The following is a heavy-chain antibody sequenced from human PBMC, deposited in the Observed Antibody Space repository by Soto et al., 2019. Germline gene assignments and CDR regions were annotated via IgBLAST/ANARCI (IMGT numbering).Heavy chain of an antibody. CDR2: ISYSGSS. CDR1: GGSNIRDGYY. V-gene: IGHV4-31*03. Sequence: SETLSLTCTVSGGSNIRDGYYWSWIRQHPGKGLEWIAYISYSGSSYSNPSLKSRVTISADTSKNQFSLRLTSVTAADTAVYFCARATPAGSADFWGQGALVTVSS. J-gene: IGHJ4*02. D-gene: IGHD2-2*01. CDR3: ARATPAGSADF.